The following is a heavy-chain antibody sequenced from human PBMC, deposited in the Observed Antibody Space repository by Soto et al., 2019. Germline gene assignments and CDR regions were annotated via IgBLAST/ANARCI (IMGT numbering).Heavy chain of an antibody. D-gene: IGHD5-18*01. CDR3: ARDRNGYEDY. V-gene: IGHV4-61*08. J-gene: IGHJ4*02. Sequence: ETLSLTCTVSGGSISSGGYYWSWIRQHPGKGLEWIGYIYYSGSTNYNPSLKSRVTISVDTSKNQFSLKLSSVTAADTAVYYCARDRNGYEDYWGQGTLVTVSS. CDR1: GGSISSGGYY. CDR2: IYYSGST.